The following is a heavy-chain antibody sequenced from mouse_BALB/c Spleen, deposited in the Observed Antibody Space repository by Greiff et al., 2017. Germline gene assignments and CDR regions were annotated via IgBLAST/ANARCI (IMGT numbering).Heavy chain of an antibody. CDR1: GYTFTSYW. CDR2: IYPGDGDT. CDR3: ARDAY. Sequence: VQRVESGAELARPGASVKLSCKASGYTFTSYWMQWVKQRPGQGLEWIGSIYPGDGDTRYTQKFKGKATLTADKSSSTAYMQLSSLASEDSAVYYCARDAYWGQGTLVTVSA. J-gene: IGHJ3*01. V-gene: IGHV1-87*01.